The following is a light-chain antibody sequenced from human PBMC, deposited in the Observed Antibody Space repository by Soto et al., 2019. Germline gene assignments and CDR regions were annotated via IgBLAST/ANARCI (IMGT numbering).Light chain of an antibody. V-gene: IGKV1-33*01. Sequence: DLQMTQSPSSLSASVGDRVTITCQASQDISNYLNWYQQKPGKAPKLLIYDASNLETGVPSRFSGSGSGTDSTFTISSLQPEDIATYYCQQYDNLRFTFGQGTKLEIK. J-gene: IGKJ2*01. CDR1: QDISNY. CDR2: DAS. CDR3: QQYDNLRFT.